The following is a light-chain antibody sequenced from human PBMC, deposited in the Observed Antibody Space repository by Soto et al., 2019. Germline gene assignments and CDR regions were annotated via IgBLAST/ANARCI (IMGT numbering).Light chain of an antibody. Sequence: EIMMTQSPANVSVFPGERATLSCRASQSIDSDLAWYQQKPGHVPRLLIYGASTRATGVPARFSGSGCGTEFALTIIRPQSDHSADYYRQQYSHPRTFGPGTKVEIK. CDR3: QQYSHPRT. CDR1: QSIDSD. CDR2: GAS. J-gene: IGKJ1*01. V-gene: IGKV3-15*01.